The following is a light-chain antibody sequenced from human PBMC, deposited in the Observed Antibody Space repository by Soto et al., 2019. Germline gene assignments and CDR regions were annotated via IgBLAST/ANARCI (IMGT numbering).Light chain of an antibody. CDR1: SSDVGGYNY. J-gene: IGLJ1*01. CDR3: SSYTSSSPYV. Sequence: QSVLTQPVSVSGSPGQSITISCTGTSSDVGGYNYVSWYQQHPGKAPKLMIYDVSNRPSGVSNRFSGSKSGNTASLTISGLQAEDEADYYCSSYTSSSPYVFGTGTKVT. CDR2: DVS. V-gene: IGLV2-14*01.